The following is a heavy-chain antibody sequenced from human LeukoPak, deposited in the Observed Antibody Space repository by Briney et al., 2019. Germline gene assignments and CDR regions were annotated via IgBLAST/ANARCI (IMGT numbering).Heavy chain of an antibody. D-gene: IGHD4-17*01. V-gene: IGHV3-48*03. Sequence: GGSLRLSCAASGFTFSSYEMKWVRQAPGKGLEWVSYISSSGSSIFYAGSVKGRFTISRDNAENSLYLQMNRLRAEDTAVYYCARGAKSGDYFDYWGQGTLVTVSS. CDR1: GFTFSSYE. J-gene: IGHJ4*02. CDR2: ISSSGSSI. CDR3: ARGAKSGDYFDY.